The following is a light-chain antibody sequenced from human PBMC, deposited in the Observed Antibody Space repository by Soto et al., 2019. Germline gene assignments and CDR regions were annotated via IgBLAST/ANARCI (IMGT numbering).Light chain of an antibody. V-gene: IGKV3-20*01. J-gene: IGKJ2*01. Sequence: EIVLTQSPGTLSLSPGERATLSCRASQSVRSSYLAWYQQKPGQAPRLLIYGASSRATGIPDRFSGTGSGTDFILTISRLEPEDFAVYYCQQYGGSPYTFGQGTKLEIK. CDR1: QSVRSSY. CDR3: QQYGGSPYT. CDR2: GAS.